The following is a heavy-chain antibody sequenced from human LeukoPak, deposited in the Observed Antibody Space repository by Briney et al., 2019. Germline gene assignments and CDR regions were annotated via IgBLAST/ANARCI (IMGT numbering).Heavy chain of an antibody. CDR2: ISAYNGNT. CDR3: ARGEYGSGSYPTRP. J-gene: IGHJ5*02. V-gene: IGHV1-18*01. Sequence: ASVKVSCKASGYTFTSYGISWVRQAPGQGLEWMGWISAYNGNTNYAQKLRGRVTMTTDTSTSTAYMELRSLRSDDTAVYYCARGEYGSGSYPTRPWGQGTLVTVSS. CDR1: GYTFTSYG. D-gene: IGHD3-10*01.